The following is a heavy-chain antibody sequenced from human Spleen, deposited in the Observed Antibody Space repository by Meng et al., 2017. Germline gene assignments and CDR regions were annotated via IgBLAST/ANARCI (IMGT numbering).Heavy chain of an antibody. Sequence: QVHLEQSGAEVKSPGALWKVSGKASGYTFTSYAMHWMRQAPGQRLEWRGWINAGNGNTKYSQKFQGRVTITRDTSASTAYMELSSLRSEDTAVYYCAREWNSDFDYWGQGTLVTVSS. V-gene: IGHV1-3*01. CDR2: INAGNGNT. CDR3: AREWNSDFDY. J-gene: IGHJ4*02. D-gene: IGHD1-7*01. CDR1: GYTFTSYA.